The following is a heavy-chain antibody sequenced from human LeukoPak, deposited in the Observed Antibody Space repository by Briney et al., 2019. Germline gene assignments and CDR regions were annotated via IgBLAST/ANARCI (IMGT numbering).Heavy chain of an antibody. CDR2: IYHSGST. J-gene: IGHJ4*02. CDR3: ARTLGWASSRYPFDG. D-gene: IGHD3-16*02. CDR1: GGSFSGYY. Sequence: SETLSLTCAVSGGSFSGYYWGWIRQPPGKGLEWIGSIYHSGSTYYNPSLKSRVTISVDTSKNQYSLKVNSVTAADTAVYYCARTLGWASSRYPFDGWGQGTLVAISS. V-gene: IGHV4-38-2*01.